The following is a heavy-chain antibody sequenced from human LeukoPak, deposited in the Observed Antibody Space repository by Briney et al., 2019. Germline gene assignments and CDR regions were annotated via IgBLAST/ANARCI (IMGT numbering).Heavy chain of an antibody. D-gene: IGHD1-26*01. CDR3: ARALKAGACDY. CDR2: IYYSGST. V-gene: IGHV4-59*01. CDR1: GGSISSYY. Sequence: SETLSLTCTVSGGSISSYYWSWIRQPPGKGLEWIGYIYYSGSTNYNPSLKSRVTISVDTSKNQFSLKLSSVTAADTAVYYCARALKAGACDYWGQGTLVTVSS. J-gene: IGHJ4*02.